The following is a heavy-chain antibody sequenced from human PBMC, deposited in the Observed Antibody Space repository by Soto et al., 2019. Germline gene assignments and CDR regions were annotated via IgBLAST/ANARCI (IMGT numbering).Heavy chain of an antibody. V-gene: IGHV4-31*03. J-gene: IGHJ4*02. CDR3: ARDAPGAAPY. CDR1: GGPVINGDSY. CDR2: INYRGTT. D-gene: IGHD6-13*01. Sequence: QVQLQESGPGLVKPSQTLSLTCTVSGGPVINGDSYLNWIRQHPEKVLEWMGYINYRGTTNYNAALKSRMLISVDTSKNQFSLRLTSVTAADTAVYYCARDAPGAAPYWGQGTLVTVSS.